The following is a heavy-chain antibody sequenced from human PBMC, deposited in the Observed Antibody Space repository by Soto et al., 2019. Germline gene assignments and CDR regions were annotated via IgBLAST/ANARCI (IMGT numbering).Heavy chain of an antibody. CDR2: IGAYNGNT. J-gene: IGHJ6*02. CDR3: AREKGVVRDIFYYYYGMDV. V-gene: IGHV1-18*01. D-gene: IGHD2-2*01. Sequence: PSVKVSCKASGGTFSSYAISWVRQAPGQGLEWMGGIGAYNGNTNYAQKLQGRVTMTTDTSTSTAYMELRSLRSDDTAVYYCAREKGVVRDIFYYYYGMDVWGQGTTVTVSS. CDR1: GGTFSSYA.